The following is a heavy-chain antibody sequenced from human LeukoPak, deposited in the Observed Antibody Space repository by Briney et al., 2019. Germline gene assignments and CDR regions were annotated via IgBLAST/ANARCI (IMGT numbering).Heavy chain of an antibody. D-gene: IGHD3-9*01. CDR1: GFTFGDYA. Sequence: GGSLRLSCTASGFTFGDYAMSWVRQAPGKGLEWVGFIRSKAYGGTTEYAASVKGRFTISRDDSKSIAYLQMNSLKTEDTAVYYCTRDRLLRYFDVTYYYGMDVWGQGTTVTVSS. V-gene: IGHV3-49*04. CDR3: TRDRLLRYFDVTYYYGMDV. J-gene: IGHJ6*02. CDR2: IRSKAYGGTT.